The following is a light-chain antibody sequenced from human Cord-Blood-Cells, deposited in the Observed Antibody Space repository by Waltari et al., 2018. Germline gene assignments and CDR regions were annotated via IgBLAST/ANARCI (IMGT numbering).Light chain of an antibody. V-gene: IGKV4-1*01. J-gene: IGKJ2*01. CDR3: QQYYSTPHT. CDR2: WAS. CDR1: QSVLYSSNNKNY. Sequence: DIVMTQSPESLAVSLGGRATINCQSSQSVLYSSNNKNYLAWYQQKPGQPPKLLIYWASTRESGVPDRFSGSGSGTDFTLTISSLQAEDVAVYYCQQYYSTPHTFGQGTKREIK.